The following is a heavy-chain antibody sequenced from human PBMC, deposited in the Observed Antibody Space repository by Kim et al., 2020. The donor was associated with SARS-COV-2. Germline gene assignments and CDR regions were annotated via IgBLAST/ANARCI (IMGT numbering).Heavy chain of an antibody. D-gene: IGHD2-21*01. CDR3: AKECALHEGLCRGFDY. V-gene: IGHV3-33*06. CDR1: GFTFSSYG. Sequence: GGSLRLSCAASGFTFSSYGMHWVRQAPGKGLEWVAVIWYDGSNKYYADSVKGRFTISRDNSKNTLYLQMNSLRAEDTAVYYCAKECALHEGLCRGFDYWGQGTLVTVSS. J-gene: IGHJ4*02. CDR2: IWYDGSNK.